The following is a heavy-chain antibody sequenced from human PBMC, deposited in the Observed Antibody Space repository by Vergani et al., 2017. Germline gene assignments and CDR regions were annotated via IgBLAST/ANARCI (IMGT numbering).Heavy chain of an antibody. CDR3: ARASGSYPYYYGMDV. D-gene: IGHD1-26*01. CDR1: GGSISSGDYH. Sequence: QVQLQESGPGLVKPSQTLSLTCTVSGGSISSGDYHWSWICQPPGKCPEWIGYIYYSGSTYYNPSLKSRVTISVDTSKNQFSLKLSSVTAADTAVYYCARASGSYPYYYGMDVWGQGTTVTVSS. J-gene: IGHJ6*02. CDR2: IYYSGST. V-gene: IGHV4-30-4*08.